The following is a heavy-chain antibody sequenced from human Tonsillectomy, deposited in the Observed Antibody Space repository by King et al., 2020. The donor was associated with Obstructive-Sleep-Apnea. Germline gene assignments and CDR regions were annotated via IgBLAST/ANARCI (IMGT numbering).Heavy chain of an antibody. Sequence: VQLVESGAEVKKPGASVKFSCKASGYTFTSAEIHWVRQAPGQGLEWMGWMNPNSGNTAYVQKFQGRVTMTRSPSISTAYMELTRLRSTDTAVYFCARGSSRSFDLWGQGTLVTVSS. J-gene: IGHJ4*02. V-gene: IGHV1-8*01. CDR3: ARGSSRSFDL. D-gene: IGHD6-13*01. CDR2: MNPNSGNT. CDR1: GYTFTSAE.